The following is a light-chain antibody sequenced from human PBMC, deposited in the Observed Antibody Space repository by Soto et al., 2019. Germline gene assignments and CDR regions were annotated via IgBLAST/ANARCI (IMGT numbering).Light chain of an antibody. Sequence: EIVLTQSPGTLSLSPGERATLSCRASQSVSSSYLAWYQQKPGQAPRLLIYGASSRATGIPDRFSGSGSGTDFTLTISRLEPEDFAAYYCQQYGSSPTTFGQGTKVDI. V-gene: IGKV3-20*01. CDR2: GAS. CDR1: QSVSSSY. CDR3: QQYGSSPTT. J-gene: IGKJ1*01.